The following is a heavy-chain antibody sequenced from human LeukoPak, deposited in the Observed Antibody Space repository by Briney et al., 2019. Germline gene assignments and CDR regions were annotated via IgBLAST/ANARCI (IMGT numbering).Heavy chain of an antibody. J-gene: IGHJ5*02. Sequence: SETLSLTCTVSGGSISSSSYHWGWIRQPPGKGLEWIGNMYYSGSTFYNPSLKSRVTISVDTSKNQFSLRLSSLTAADTAVYYCARRRGASSEIDPWGQGALVTVSS. CDR2: MYYSGST. CDR3: ARRRGASSEIDP. V-gene: IGHV4-39*01. CDR1: GGSISSSSYH.